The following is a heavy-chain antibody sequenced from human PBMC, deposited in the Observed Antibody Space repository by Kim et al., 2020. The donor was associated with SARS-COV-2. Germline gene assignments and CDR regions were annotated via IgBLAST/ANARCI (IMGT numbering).Heavy chain of an antibody. J-gene: IGHJ4*02. CDR2: XXPGDSDT. V-gene: IGHV5-51*04. Sequence: GESLKISCKGSGYSFTSYWIGWVRQMPGKGLXXMGIXXPGDSDTRYSPSFQGQVPVXAEQXISTAXLQWSSLKASDTAMYYCATAVQFXRWVYXDYWGQGTLVTXSS. CDR3: ATAVQFXRWVYXDY. CDR1: GYSFTSYW. D-gene: IGHD2-21*01.